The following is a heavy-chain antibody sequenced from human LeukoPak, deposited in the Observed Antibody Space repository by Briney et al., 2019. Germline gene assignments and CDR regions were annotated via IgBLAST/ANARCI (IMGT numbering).Heavy chain of an antibody. J-gene: IGHJ4*02. V-gene: IGHV3-64*01. CDR1: GFTFSSYE. Sequence: GGSLRLSCAASGFTFSSYEMNWVRQAPGKGLEYISAITTNGGTTYYANSVKGRFTISRDNSKNTLYLQMGSLRVEDMAVYYCARAPRWQQLVPGYFDYWGQGTLVTVSS. D-gene: IGHD6-13*01. CDR3: ARAPRWQQLVPGYFDY. CDR2: ITTNGGTT.